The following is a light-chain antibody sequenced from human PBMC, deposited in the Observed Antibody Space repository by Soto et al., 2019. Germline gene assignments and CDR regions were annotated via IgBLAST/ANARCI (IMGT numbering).Light chain of an antibody. CDR2: GAS. CDR3: QQSFITPPLT. CDR1: QSISTY. V-gene: IGKV1-39*01. Sequence: DIQMTQSPSSLSASIGDIITITCRASQSISTYLNWYQQKPGKAPKRLIYGASTLKNGVPSRFSGSGSATDYTLTISGLQPEDFATYYCQQSFITPPLTFGGGTKVEMK. J-gene: IGKJ4*01.